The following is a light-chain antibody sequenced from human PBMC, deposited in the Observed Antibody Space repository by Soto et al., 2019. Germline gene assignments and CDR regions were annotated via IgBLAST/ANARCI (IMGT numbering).Light chain of an antibody. CDR1: QRVSSSY. CDR3: QQYGSSTWT. J-gene: IGKJ1*01. Sequence: EIVLTQSPGTLSLSPGERATLSCRAXQRVSSSYLAGYQQKPGQAPRLLIYGASSRATGIPDRFSGSGSGTDFTLTIIRLEPEDFAVYYCQQYGSSTWTFGQGTKVDIK. CDR2: GAS. V-gene: IGKV3-20*01.